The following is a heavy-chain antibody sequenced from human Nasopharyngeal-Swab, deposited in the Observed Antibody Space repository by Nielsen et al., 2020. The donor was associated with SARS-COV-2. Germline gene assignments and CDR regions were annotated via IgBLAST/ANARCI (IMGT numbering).Heavy chain of an antibody. D-gene: IGHD3-3*01. CDR3: ARGRDFSFDS. CDR2: TLYRSKWYN. J-gene: IGHJ4*02. Sequence: SQTLSLTCAISGDSVSSHSAGWNWIRQSPSRGLEWLGRTLYRSKWYNDYAESVKSRIAVNPDTSKNQFSLQLNSVTPEDTAVYYCARGRDFSFDSWGQETLVTPSS. CDR1: GDSVSSHSAG. V-gene: IGHV6-1*01.